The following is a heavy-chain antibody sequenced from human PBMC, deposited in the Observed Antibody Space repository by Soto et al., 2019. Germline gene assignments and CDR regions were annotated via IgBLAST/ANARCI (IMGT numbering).Heavy chain of an antibody. V-gene: IGHV4-34*01. CDR2: INHSGST. J-gene: IGHJ1*01. CDR3: ARGPRFYVWGSYRHAEYFQH. Sequence: PSETLSLTCAVYGGSFSGYYWSWIRQPPGKGLEWIGEINHSGSTNYNPSLKSRATISVDTSKNQFSLKLSSVTAADTAVYYCARGPRFYVWGSYRHAEYFQHWGQGTLVTVSS. D-gene: IGHD3-16*02. CDR1: GGSFSGYY.